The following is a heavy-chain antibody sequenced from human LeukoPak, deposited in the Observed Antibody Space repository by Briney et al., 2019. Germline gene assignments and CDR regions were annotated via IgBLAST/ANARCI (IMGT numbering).Heavy chain of an antibody. CDR3: AREANEAFDI. CDR2: IGSSSSSI. D-gene: IGHD4/OR15-4a*01. CDR1: GFTFSIYS. V-gene: IGHV3-21*01. J-gene: IGHJ3*02. Sequence: GGSPRLSCAASGFTFSIYSMNWVRQAPGKGLEWVSSIGSSSSSIYYADSVKGRFTISRDNAKNSLYLQMNSLRAEDTAVYYCAREANEAFDIWGQGTMVTVSS.